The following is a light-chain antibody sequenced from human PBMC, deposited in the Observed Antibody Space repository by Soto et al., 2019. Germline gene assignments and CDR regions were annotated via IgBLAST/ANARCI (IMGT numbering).Light chain of an antibody. V-gene: IGLV3-21*04. Sequence: SYVLTQPLSVSVAPGKTARITCGGNNIGSKSVHWYQQKPGQAPVLVIYYDSDRPSGIPERFSGSNSGNTATLTISRVEAGDEADYYCQVWDSSSDHYVFGTGTKLTVL. CDR3: QVWDSSSDHYV. CDR1: NIGSKS. J-gene: IGLJ1*01. CDR2: YDS.